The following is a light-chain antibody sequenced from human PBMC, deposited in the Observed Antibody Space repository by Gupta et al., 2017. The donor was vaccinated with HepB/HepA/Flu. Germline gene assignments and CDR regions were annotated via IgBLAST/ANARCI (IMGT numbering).Light chain of an antibody. Sequence: DIQMNQFPASVSASVGDRVTITCRASQDISGWLAWYQQKPGKAPKLLISAASNLETGVPVRFSGGTSGTNFSLTITSLQSDDFATYYCQQAHRYPLTFGGGTRVEIK. CDR2: AAS. CDR1: QDISGW. V-gene: IGKV1-12*01. J-gene: IGKJ4*01. CDR3: QQAHRYPLT.